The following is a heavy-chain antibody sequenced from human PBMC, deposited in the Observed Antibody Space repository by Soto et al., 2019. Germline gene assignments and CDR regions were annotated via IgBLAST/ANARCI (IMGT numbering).Heavy chain of an antibody. CDR1: GFTFSDYY. D-gene: IGHD3-22*01. CDR2: ISSSGSTI. CDR3: VRPIAVVELGMDV. J-gene: IGHJ6*02. Sequence: PGGSLRLSXAASGFTFSDYYMSWIRQAPGKGLEWVSYISSSGSTIYYADSVKGRFTISRDNAKNSLYLQMNSLRAEDTAVYYCVRPIAVVELGMDVWGQGTTVTVSS. V-gene: IGHV3-11*01.